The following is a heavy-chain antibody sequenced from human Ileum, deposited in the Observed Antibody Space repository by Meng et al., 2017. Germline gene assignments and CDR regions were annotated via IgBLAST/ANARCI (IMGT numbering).Heavy chain of an antibody. CDR2: GST. V-gene: IGHV4-61*01. Sequence: PLQESGQGLVRPSATLALTCTVSGASVSRNNDGWGWIRQPPGKGLEWIGYGSTNHNPSLKSRVTISVDTSKNQFFLTLNSVTAADTAIYYCARDHWGSLDYWGQGILVTVPS. CDR3: ARDHWGSLDY. J-gene: IGHJ4*02. CDR1: GASVSRNNDG. D-gene: IGHD7-27*01.